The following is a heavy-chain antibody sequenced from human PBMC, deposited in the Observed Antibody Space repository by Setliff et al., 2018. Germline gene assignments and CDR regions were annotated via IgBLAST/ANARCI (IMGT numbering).Heavy chain of an antibody. D-gene: IGHD2-15*01. J-gene: IGHJ4*02. CDR3: ARTCSGSGCYAGLES. CDR1: GFTCSNDR. CDR2: IWHDGGNK. Sequence: GGSLRLSCAASGFTCSNDRMHWVRQAPGKGLEWVAVIWHDGGNKYHADSVKGRFTISRDNSKNTLYLQMNSLRPEDTAVYYCARTCSGSGCYAGLESWGQGTPVTVSS. V-gene: IGHV3-33*08.